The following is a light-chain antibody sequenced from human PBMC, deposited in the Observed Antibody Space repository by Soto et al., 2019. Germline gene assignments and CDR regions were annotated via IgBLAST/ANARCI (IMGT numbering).Light chain of an antibody. CDR1: SSNIGSNT. CDR2: SNN. CDR3: AAWDDSLNGRGV. J-gene: IGLJ1*01. Sequence: QCVLNQPPSASGTAGQRVTISCSGSSSNIGSNTVNWYQQLPGTAPKLLIYSNNQRPSGVPDRFSGSKSGTSASLAISGLQSEDEADYYCAAWDDSLNGRGVFGTGTKVTVL. V-gene: IGLV1-44*01.